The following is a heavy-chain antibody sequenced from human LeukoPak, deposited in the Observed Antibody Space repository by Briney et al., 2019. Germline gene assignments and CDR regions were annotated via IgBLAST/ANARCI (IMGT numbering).Heavy chain of an antibody. Sequence: GGSLRLSCAASGFTFSSYEMNWVRQAPGKGLEWVSYISSSGSTIYYADSVKGRFTISRDNAKNSLYLQMNSLRAKDTAVYYCARGGVVALYYFDYWGQGTLVTVSS. D-gene: IGHD3-22*01. J-gene: IGHJ4*02. V-gene: IGHV3-48*03. CDR1: GFTFSSYE. CDR3: ARGGVVALYYFDY. CDR2: ISSSGSTI.